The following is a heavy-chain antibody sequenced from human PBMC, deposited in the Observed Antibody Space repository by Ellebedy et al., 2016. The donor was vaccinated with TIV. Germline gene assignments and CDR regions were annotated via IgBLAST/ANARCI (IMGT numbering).Heavy chain of an antibody. V-gene: IGHV3-7*01. CDR2: IKQDGSEK. CDR1: GFTFNSYW. Sequence: GESLKIPCAAPGFTFNSYWMSWVRQAPGKGLEWVANIKQDGSEKYYVDPVRGRFPISRDNAKNSLYLHLNSLRAEDTAMYYCASEGSYGDYLSPTHAFVIWGQGTMVTVSS. D-gene: IGHD4-17*01. CDR3: ASEGSYGDYLSPTHAFVI. J-gene: IGHJ3*02.